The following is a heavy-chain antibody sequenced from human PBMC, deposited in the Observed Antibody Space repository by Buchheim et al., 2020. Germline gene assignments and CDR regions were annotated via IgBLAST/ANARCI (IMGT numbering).Heavy chain of an antibody. J-gene: IGHJ6*02. CDR1: GFTFSSYG. CDR2: ISYDGSNK. D-gene: IGHD5-18*01. V-gene: IGHV3-30*18. CDR3: AKDRKDTAMVPGYYGMDV. Sequence: QVQLVESGGGMVQPGRSLRLSCAASGFTFSSYGMHWVRQAPGKGLEWVAVISYDGSNKYYADSVKGRFTISRDNSKNTLYLQMNSLRAEDTAVYYCAKDRKDTAMVPGYYGMDVWGQGTT.